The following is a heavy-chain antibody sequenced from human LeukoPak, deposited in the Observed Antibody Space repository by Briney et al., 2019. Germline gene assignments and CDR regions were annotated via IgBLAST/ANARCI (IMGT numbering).Heavy chain of an antibody. CDR2: ISYDGSNK. D-gene: IGHD3-22*01. CDR3: ATPPFPMYDSSGYYVY. J-gene: IGHJ4*02. CDR1: GFTFSSYA. V-gene: IGHV3-30-3*01. Sequence: GGSLRLSCAASGFTFSSYAMHWVRQAPGKGMEWVAVISYDGSNKYYADSVKGRFTISRDNSKNTLYLQMNSLRAEDTAVYYCATPPFPMYDSSGYYVYWGQGTLVTVSS.